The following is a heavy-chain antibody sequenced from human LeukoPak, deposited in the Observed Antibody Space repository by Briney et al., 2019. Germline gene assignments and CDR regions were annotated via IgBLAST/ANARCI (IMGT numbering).Heavy chain of an antibody. D-gene: IGHD3-16*01. J-gene: IGHJ6*03. Sequence: SETLSLTCTVSGASIRDNYWTWIRQPPGKGLEWMGYDHYGGGTNYNPSLESRVAISLDTTRNHVSLMLTSVTAADTAVYYCAGAPYHFYMAVWGEGITVTVSS. V-gene: IGHV4-59*01. CDR3: AGAPYHFYMAV. CDR1: GASIRDNY. CDR2: DHYGGGT.